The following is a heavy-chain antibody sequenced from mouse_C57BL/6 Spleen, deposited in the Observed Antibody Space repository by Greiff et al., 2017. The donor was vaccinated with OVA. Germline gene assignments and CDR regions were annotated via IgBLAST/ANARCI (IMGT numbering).Heavy chain of an antibody. D-gene: IGHD1-1*01. J-gene: IGHJ1*03. CDR2: IRNKANNHAT. CDR1: GFTFSDAW. V-gene: IGHV6-6*01. CDR3: TGGSSYGYFDV. Sequence: DVKVEESGGGLVQPGGSMKLSCAASGFTFSDAWMDWVRQSPEKGLVWVAEIRNKANNHATSYAESVKGRFTISRDDSKRMVYLQMNSLRAEDTGSYRCTGGSSYGYFDVWGTGTTVTVSS.